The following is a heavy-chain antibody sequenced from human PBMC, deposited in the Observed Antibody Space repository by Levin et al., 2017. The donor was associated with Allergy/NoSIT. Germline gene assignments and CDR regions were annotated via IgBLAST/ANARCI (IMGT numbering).Heavy chain of an antibody. CDR2: INPNSGGT. Sequence: AASVKVSCKASGYTFTGYYMHWVRQAPGQGLEWMGWINPNSGGTNYAQKFQGRVTMTRDTSISTAYMELSRLRSDDTAVYYCARGANSGSYEFDYWGQGTLVTVSS. J-gene: IGHJ4*02. CDR1: GYTFTGYY. V-gene: IGHV1-2*02. CDR3: ARGANSGSYEFDY. D-gene: IGHD1-26*01.